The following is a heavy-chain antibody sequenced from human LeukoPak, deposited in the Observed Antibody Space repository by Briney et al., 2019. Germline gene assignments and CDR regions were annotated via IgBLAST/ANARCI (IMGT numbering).Heavy chain of an antibody. CDR2: FDPEDGET. J-gene: IGHJ4*02. Sequence: ASVKVSCKVSGYTLTELSMHWVRQAPGKGLEWMGGFDPEDGETIYAQKFQGRVTMTEDTSTDTAYMELSSLRSEDTAVYYCATGVSYYDSSGYHSAFDYWGQGTLVTVSS. V-gene: IGHV1-24*01. CDR1: GYTLTELS. D-gene: IGHD3-22*01. CDR3: ATGVSYYDSSGYHSAFDY.